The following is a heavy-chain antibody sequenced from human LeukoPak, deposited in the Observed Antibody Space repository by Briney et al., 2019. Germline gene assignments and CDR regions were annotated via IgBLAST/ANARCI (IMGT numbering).Heavy chain of an antibody. J-gene: IGHJ3*02. CDR1: GGSFSDSY. CDR2: IYYSGSS. CDR3: ARGELLLDAFDI. Sequence: PSETLSLTCAVYGGSFSDSYWSWIRQPPGKGLEWIGSIYYSGSSYYNPSLNSRVTISVDTSKNQFSLKLSSVTAADTAVYYCARGELLLDAFDIWGQGTMVTVSS. D-gene: IGHD1-26*01. V-gene: IGHV4-34*01.